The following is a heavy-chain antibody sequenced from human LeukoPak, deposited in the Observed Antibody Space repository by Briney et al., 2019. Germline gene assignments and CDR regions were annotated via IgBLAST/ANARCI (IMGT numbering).Heavy chain of an antibody. CDR2: INPSDDST. J-gene: IGHJ4*02. Sequence: ASVTVSCKASGYTFNSSYMHWVRQAPGQGLEWMGIINPSDDSTRYAQKFQGRVTMTKDTSTNTVYMHLSSLSSDDTAVYYCARAYYGAYRHAVYFDYWGQGTLVTVSS. CDR3: ARAYYGAYRHAVYFDY. D-gene: IGHD4/OR15-4a*01. CDR1: GYTFNSSY. V-gene: IGHV1-46*02.